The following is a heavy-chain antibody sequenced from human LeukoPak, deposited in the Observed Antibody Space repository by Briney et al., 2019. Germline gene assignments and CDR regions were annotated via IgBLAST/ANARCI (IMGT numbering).Heavy chain of an antibody. CDR2: IYYSGST. CDR3: ARVIEGNYYDSSGFWFDP. J-gene: IGHJ5*02. CDR1: GGSISSYY. V-gene: IGHV4-59*01. D-gene: IGHD3-22*01. Sequence: SETLSLTCTVSGGSISSYYWSWIRQPPGKGLEWIGYIYYSGSTNYNPSLKSRVTISVETSKNQFSLKLSSVTAADTAVYYCARVIEGNYYDSSGFWFDPWGQGTLVTVSS.